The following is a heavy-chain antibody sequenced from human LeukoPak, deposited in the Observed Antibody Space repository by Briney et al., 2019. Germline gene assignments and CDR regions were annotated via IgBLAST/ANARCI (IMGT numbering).Heavy chain of an antibody. CDR1: GFTFSDYY. Sequence: PGGSLRLSCAASGFTFSDYYMSWIRQAPGKGLEWVSYISSSGSAIYYADSVKGRFTISRDNAKNSLYLQMNSLRAEDMAVYYCARGGSTWIQLSTLAPWGQGTLVTVSS. D-gene: IGHD5-18*01. J-gene: IGHJ5*02. CDR3: ARGGSTWIQLSTLAP. CDR2: ISSSGSAI. V-gene: IGHV3-11*04.